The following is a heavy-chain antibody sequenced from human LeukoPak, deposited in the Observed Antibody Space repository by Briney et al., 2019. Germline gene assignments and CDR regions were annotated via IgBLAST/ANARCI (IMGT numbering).Heavy chain of an antibody. CDR3: ASVGYDSSGYYYY. CDR1: GFTFSNYW. Sequence: GGSLRLSCAASGFTFSNYWMSGVGQARAKGLEWVANIKEDGSEKYYVDSVKGRFTISRDNAENSLYLQMNNLRAEDTAVFYCASVGYDSSGYYYYWGQGTLVTVSS. D-gene: IGHD3-22*01. V-gene: IGHV3-7*01. CDR2: IKEDGSEK. J-gene: IGHJ4*02.